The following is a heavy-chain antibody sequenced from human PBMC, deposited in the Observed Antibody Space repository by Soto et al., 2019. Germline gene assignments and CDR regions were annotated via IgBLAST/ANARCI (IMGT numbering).Heavy chain of an antibody. CDR1: GGSFSGYY. Sequence: PSETLSLTCAVYGGSFSGYYWTWIRQPPGKGLEWIGEINHSGSTNYNPYLKSRVTISVDTSKNQFSLKLSSVTASDTAVYYCARGKGAKYYGWGSYYKTPSYYYYCMDVWGQGTTVTVSS. J-gene: IGHJ6*02. CDR3: ARGKGAKYYGWGSYYKTPSYYYYCMDV. CDR2: INHSGST. D-gene: IGHD3-10*01. V-gene: IGHV4-34*01.